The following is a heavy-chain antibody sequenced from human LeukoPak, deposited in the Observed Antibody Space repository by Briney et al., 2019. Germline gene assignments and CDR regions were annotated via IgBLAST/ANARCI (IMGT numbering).Heavy chain of an antibody. J-gene: IGHJ4*02. D-gene: IGHD5-18*01. Sequence: SETLSLTCTVSGDSITSYYWSWIRQPPGKGLEWIASIAYSGSTNYNPSLKSRVTISINTSKNQFSLRLSSVTAADTAVYYCARGPGGDRYGRWMFDYWGLGTLVTVSS. CDR3: ARGPGGDRYGRWMFDY. CDR1: GDSITSYY. V-gene: IGHV4-59*08. CDR2: IAYSGST.